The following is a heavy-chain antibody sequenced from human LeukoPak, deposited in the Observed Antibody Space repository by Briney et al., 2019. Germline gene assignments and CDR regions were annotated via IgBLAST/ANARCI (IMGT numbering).Heavy chain of an antibody. D-gene: IGHD3-16*01. V-gene: IGHV4-59*08. CDR3: ARQSGGVGTKVDY. Sequence: PSETLSLTCTVSVASISSYYWTWIRQPPGKGLEWIGYIYYSGGTNYNPSLKSRVTISVDTSKNQFSLKLSSVTAADTAVYYCARQSGGVGTKVDYWGQGTPVTVSS. CDR2: IYYSGGT. J-gene: IGHJ4*02. CDR1: VASISSYY.